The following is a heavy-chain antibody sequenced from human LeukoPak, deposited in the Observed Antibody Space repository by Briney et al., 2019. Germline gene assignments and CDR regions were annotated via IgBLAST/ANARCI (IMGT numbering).Heavy chain of an antibody. D-gene: IGHD7-27*01. J-gene: IGHJ4*02. CDR3: AKSNLGIVDY. CDR1: GFTFDDYA. Sequence: PGRSLRLSCAASGFTFDDYAMHWVRQAPGKGLEWVSGISWNSGSIGYADSVKGRFTISRDNAKNSLYLQMNSLRAEDTALYYCAKSNLGIVDYWGQGTLVTVSS. CDR2: ISWNSGSI. V-gene: IGHV3-9*01.